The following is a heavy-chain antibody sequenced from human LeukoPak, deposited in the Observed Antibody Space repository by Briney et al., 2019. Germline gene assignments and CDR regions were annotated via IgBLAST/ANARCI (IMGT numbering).Heavy chain of an antibody. CDR1: GGTFSSYA. CDR2: IIPIFGTA. Sequence: GASVKVSCKASGGTFSSYAISWVRQAPGQGLEWMGGIIPIFGTANYAQKFQGRVTITADESTSTAYMELSSLRSEDTAVYYCARGSTDMYYDILTGMGLDYWGQGTLVTVSS. CDR3: ARGSTDMYYDILTGMGLDY. J-gene: IGHJ4*02. V-gene: IGHV1-69*13. D-gene: IGHD3-9*01.